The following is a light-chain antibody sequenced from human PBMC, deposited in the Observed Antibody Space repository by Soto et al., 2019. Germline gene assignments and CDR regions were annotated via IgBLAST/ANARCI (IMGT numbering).Light chain of an antibody. CDR3: QTWSTDIRV. CDR1: SGHNSYA. Sequence: QPVLTQPPSASASLGASVKLTCTLSSGHNSYAIAWHQQQAEKGPRYLMKLNSDGSHSKGDGIPDRFSGYSAGAERYHTISSLQSEDEADYYCQTWSTDIRVFGGGTKLTVL. CDR2: LNSDGSH. J-gene: IGLJ3*02. V-gene: IGLV4-69*01.